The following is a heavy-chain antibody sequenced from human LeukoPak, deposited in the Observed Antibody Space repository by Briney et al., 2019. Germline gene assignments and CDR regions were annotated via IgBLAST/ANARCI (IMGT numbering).Heavy chain of an antibody. V-gene: IGHV4-59*01. CDR1: GGSISSYY. Sequence: SETLSLTCTVSGGSISSYYWSWSRQPPGEGLEWIGYIYYSGSTNYNPSLKSRVTISVDTSKNQFSLKLSSVTAADTAVYYCARRLATVTGNWFDPWGQGTLVTVSS. D-gene: IGHD4-17*01. J-gene: IGHJ5*02. CDR2: IYYSGST. CDR3: ARRLATVTGNWFDP.